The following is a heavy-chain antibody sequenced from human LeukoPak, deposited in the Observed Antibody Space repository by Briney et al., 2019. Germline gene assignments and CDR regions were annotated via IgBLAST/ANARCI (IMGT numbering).Heavy chain of an antibody. D-gene: IGHD3-22*01. J-gene: IGHJ4*02. CDR3: ARDMDDSSDYGDY. V-gene: IGHV3-21*04. Sequence: NPGGSLRLSCAASGFTFGRYAMNWVRQAPEKGLEWVSYISTGGDNTFYADSLKGRFTVSRDNAKNSLYLQMNSLRAEDTAIYYCARDMDDSSDYGDYWGQGTLVTVSS. CDR1: GFTFGRYA. CDR2: ISTGGDNT.